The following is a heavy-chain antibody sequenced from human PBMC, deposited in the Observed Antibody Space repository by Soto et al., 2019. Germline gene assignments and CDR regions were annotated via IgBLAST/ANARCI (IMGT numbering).Heavy chain of an antibody. CDR1: GFTFSSYA. V-gene: IGHV3-23*01. J-gene: IGHJ3*02. Sequence: QPGGSLRLSCAASGFTFSSYAMSWVRQAPGKGLEWVSAISGSGGSTYYADSVKGRFTISRDNSKNTLYLQMNSLRAEDTAVYYCAKDLYCTNGVCSRRPPPQSPGNNAFDIWGQGTMVTVSS. D-gene: IGHD2-8*01. CDR3: AKDLYCTNGVCSRRPPPQSPGNNAFDI. CDR2: ISGSGGST.